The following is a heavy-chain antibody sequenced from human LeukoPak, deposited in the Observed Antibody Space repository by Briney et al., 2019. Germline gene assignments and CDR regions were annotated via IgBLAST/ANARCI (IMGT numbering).Heavy chain of an antibody. V-gene: IGHV1-69*05. D-gene: IGHD2-2*01. CDR2: IIPIFGTA. Sequence: SVKVSCKASGGTFSSYAISWVRQAPGQGLEWMGGIIPIFGTANYAQKFQGRVTITTDESTSTAYMELSSLRSEDTAVYYCARERYCSSTSCSIRGWFYPWGQGTLVTVSS. CDR1: GGTFSSYA. J-gene: IGHJ5*02. CDR3: ARERYCSSTSCSIRGWFYP.